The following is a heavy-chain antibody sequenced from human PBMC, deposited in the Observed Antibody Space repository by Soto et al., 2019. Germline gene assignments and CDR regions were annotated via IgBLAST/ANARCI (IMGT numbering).Heavy chain of an antibody. CDR3: ARDYGDYPWYYYGMDV. D-gene: IGHD4-17*01. CDR2: INPNSGGT. Sequence: ASVKVSCKASGYTFTGYYMHWVRQAPGQGLEWMGWINPNSGGTNYAQKFQGWVTMTRDTSISTAYMELSRLRSGDTAVYYCARDYGDYPWYYYGMDVWGQGTTVTVSS. J-gene: IGHJ6*02. V-gene: IGHV1-2*04. CDR1: GYTFTGYY.